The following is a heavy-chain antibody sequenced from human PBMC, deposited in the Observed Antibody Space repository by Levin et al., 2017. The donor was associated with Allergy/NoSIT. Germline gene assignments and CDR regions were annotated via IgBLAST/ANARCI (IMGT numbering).Heavy chain of an antibody. CDR2: IYYSGST. J-gene: IGHJ3*02. CDR3: ARKVAGAFDI. Sequence: SETLSLTCTVSGGSISSSSYYWGWIRQPPGKGLEWIGSIYYSGSTYYNPSLKSRVTISVDTSKNQFSLKLSSVTAADTAVYYCARKVAGAFDIWGQGTMVTVSS. CDR1: GGSISSSSYY. V-gene: IGHV4-39*01. D-gene: IGHD2-15*01.